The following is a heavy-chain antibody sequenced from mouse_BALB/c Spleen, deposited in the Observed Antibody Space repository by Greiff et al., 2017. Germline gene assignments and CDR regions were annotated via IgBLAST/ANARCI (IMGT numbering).Heavy chain of an antibody. CDR2: ISSGGST. V-gene: IGHV5-6-5*01. Sequence: EVQVVESGGGLVKPGGSLKLSCAASGFTFSSYAMSWVRQTPEKRLEWVASISSGGSTYYPDSVKGRFTISRDNARNILYLQMSSLRSEDTAMYYCARGRGTMIPYYAMDYWGQGTSVTVSS. D-gene: IGHD2-4*01. CDR3: ARGRGTMIPYYAMDY. CDR1: GFTFSSYA. J-gene: IGHJ4*01.